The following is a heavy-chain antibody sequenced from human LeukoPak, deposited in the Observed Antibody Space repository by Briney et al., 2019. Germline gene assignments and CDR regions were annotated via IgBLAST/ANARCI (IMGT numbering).Heavy chain of an antibody. CDR2: ISAYNGNT. J-gene: IGHJ6*02. CDR3: ARRNADYGEKTGVYYYYGMDA. CDR1: GYTFTSYG. V-gene: IGHV1-18*01. Sequence: GASVKVSCKASGYTFTSYGISWVRQAPGQGLEWMGWISAYNGNTNYAQKLQGRVTMTTDTSTSTAYMELRSLRSDDTAVYYCARRNADYGEKTGVYYYYGMDAWGQGTTVTVSS. D-gene: IGHD4-17*01.